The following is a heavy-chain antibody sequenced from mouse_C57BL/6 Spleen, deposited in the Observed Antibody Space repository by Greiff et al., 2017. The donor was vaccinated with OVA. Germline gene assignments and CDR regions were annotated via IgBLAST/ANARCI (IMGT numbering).Heavy chain of an antibody. CDR2: IGPGSGST. V-gene: IGHV1-77*01. CDR1: GYTFTDYY. D-gene: IGHD2-3*01. Sequence: VQRVESGAELVKPGASVKISCKASGYTFTDYYINWVKQRPGQGLEWIGKIGPGSGSTYYNEKFKGKATLTADKSSSTAYMQLSSLTSEDSAVDLCGRDGYFYYYAMDYWGQGTSVTVSS. J-gene: IGHJ4*01. CDR3: GRDGYFYYYAMDY.